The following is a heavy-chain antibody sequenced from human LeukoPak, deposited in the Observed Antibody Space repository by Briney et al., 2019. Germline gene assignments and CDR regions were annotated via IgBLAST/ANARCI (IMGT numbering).Heavy chain of an antibody. D-gene: IGHD5-18*01. CDR1: GGTFSSYA. CDR3: ARGRGYSNYFDF. CDR2: MNPNSGNT. V-gene: IGHV1-8*02. J-gene: IGHJ4*02. Sequence: ASVKVSCKASGGTFSSYAISWVRQAPGQGLEWMGWMNPNSGNTGYAQKFQGRVTMTSNTSTSTAYMDLSSLSSEDTAVYYCARGRGYSNYFDFWGQGTPVTVSS.